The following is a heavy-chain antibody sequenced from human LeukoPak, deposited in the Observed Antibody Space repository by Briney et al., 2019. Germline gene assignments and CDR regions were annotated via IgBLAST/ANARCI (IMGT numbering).Heavy chain of an antibody. Sequence: SETLSLTCTVSGGSISSYYWSWIWQPPGKGLEWIGYIYYSGSTNYNPSLKSRVTISVDTSKNQFSLKLSSVTAADTAVYYCARGPYCSSTSCYTQFDYWGQGTRVTVSS. J-gene: IGHJ4*02. D-gene: IGHD2-2*02. V-gene: IGHV4-59*01. CDR1: GGSISSYY. CDR2: IYYSGST. CDR3: ARGPYCSSTSCYTQFDY.